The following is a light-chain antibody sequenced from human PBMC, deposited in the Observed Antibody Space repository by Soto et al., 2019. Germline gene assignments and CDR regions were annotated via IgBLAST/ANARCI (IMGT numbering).Light chain of an antibody. J-gene: IGLJ2*01. Sequence: QLVLTQPPSASGTPGQRVTISCSGSNSNIGRNTVSWYQQVPGTAPKSLIYSNDQRPSGVPDRISGSRSGTSASLAISGLQSGDEAEYYCAAWDDTLGARVFGGGTQLTVL. CDR1: NSNIGRNT. CDR3: AAWDDTLGARV. V-gene: IGLV1-44*01. CDR2: SND.